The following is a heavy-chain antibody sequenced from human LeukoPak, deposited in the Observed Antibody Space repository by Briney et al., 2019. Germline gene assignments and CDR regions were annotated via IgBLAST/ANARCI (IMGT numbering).Heavy chain of an antibody. CDR3: ARGPGQDGSGYTFDY. V-gene: IGHV3-49*03. Sequence: GGSLRLSCTASGFTFGDYAMSWFRQAPGKGLEWVGFIRSKAYGGTTEYAASVKGRFTISRDDSKSIAYLQMNSLKTEDTAVYYCARGPGQDGSGYTFDYWGQGTLVTVSS. CDR1: GFTFGDYA. J-gene: IGHJ4*02. D-gene: IGHD3-22*01. CDR2: IRSKAYGGTT.